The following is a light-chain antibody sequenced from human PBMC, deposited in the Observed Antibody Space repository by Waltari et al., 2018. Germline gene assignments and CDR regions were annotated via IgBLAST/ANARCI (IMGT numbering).Light chain of an antibody. CDR1: NIGSKS. CDR2: DNS. Sequence: SYVLTQPPSVSVAPGQTARITCGGNNIGSKSVHWYQQKPGQAPVLVVYDNSDRPSGSPERFSGSNSGNTATLTISRVEAGDEADDYCQVWDITSDHFVFGTGTKVTVL. V-gene: IGLV3-21*02. J-gene: IGLJ1*01. CDR3: QVWDITSDHFV.